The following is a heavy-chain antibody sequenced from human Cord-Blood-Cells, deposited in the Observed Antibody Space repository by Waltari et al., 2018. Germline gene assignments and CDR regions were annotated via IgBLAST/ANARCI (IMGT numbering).Heavy chain of an antibody. CDR2: ISSSSSYI. V-gene: IGHV3-21*01. D-gene: IGHD6-13*01. CDR1: GFTFSSYS. Sequence: EVQLVESGGGLVKPGGSLRLSCAASGFTFSSYSMNWVRQAAGKGLEWVSSISSSSSYIYYADSVKGRFTISRDNAKNSLYLQMNSLRAEDTAVYYCARDPNLYSSRYFDLWGRGTLVTVSS. CDR3: ARDPNLYSSRYFDL. J-gene: IGHJ2*01.